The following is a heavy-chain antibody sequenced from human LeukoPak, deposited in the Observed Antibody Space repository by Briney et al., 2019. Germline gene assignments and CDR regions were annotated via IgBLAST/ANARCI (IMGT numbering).Heavy chain of an antibody. CDR1: GFTFSSYA. D-gene: IGHD5-18*01. CDR2: ISYDGSNK. V-gene: IGHV3-30-3*01. CDR3: ARDPGYSYGIDC. J-gene: IGHJ4*02. Sequence: GGSLRLSCAASGFTFSSYAMHWVRQAPGKGLEWVAVISYDGSNKYYADSVKGRFTISRDNSKNTLYLQMNSLRAEDTAVYYCARDPGYSYGIDCWGQGTLVTVSS.